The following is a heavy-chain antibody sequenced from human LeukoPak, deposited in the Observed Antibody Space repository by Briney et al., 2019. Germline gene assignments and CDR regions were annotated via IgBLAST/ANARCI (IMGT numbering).Heavy chain of an antibody. V-gene: IGHV1-69*13. D-gene: IGHD2-21*01. CDR3: ASSRIEYCGGDCPKGAFDI. Sequence: RASVKVSCKASGGTFSSYAISWVRQAPGQGLEWMGGIIPIFGTANYAQKFQGRVTITEDESTSTAYMELSSLRSEDTAVYYCASSRIEYCGGDCPKGAFDIWGQGTMVTVSS. J-gene: IGHJ3*02. CDR2: IIPIFGTA. CDR1: GGTFSSYA.